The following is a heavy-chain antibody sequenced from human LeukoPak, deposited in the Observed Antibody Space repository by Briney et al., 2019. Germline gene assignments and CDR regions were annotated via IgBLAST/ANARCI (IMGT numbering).Heavy chain of an antibody. J-gene: IGHJ4*02. Sequence: GGSLRLSCAASGFTFSNYAMNWVRQAPGKGLEWVSAISGSGGRTYYADSVKGRFTISRDNSKNTLYLQMNSLRAEDTAVYFCAKVALSSYGYYFDYWGQGTLVTVSS. V-gene: IGHV3-23*01. CDR1: GFTFSNYA. CDR3: AKVALSSYGYYFDY. D-gene: IGHD5-18*01. CDR2: ISGSGGRT.